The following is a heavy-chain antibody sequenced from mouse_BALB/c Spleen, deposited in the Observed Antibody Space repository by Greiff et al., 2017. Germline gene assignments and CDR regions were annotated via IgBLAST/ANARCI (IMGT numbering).Heavy chain of an antibody. CDR3: ARSLEGSSYGDYFDY. CDR1: GFNIKDTY. J-gene: IGHJ2*01. Sequence: EVQLQQSGAELVKPGASVKLSCTASGFNIKDTYMHWVKQRPEQGLEWIGRIDPANGNTKYDPKFQGKATITADTSSNTAYLQLSSLTSEDTAVYYCARSLEGSSYGDYFDYWGQGTTLTVSS. V-gene: IGHV14-3*02. D-gene: IGHD1-1*01. CDR2: IDPANGNT.